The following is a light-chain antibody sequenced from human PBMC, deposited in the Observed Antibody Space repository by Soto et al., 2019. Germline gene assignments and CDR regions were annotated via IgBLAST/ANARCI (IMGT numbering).Light chain of an antibody. Sequence: EIVMTQSPATLSVSPGERAILSCRASQSVSSNLAWYQQKPGQAPSLLIYGASTRATGIPARFSGSGSGTEFTLTISSPQSEDFAVYYCQQYNNWPPVWTFGQGTKVEIK. CDR2: GAS. J-gene: IGKJ1*01. CDR1: QSVSSN. CDR3: QQYNNWPPVWT. V-gene: IGKV3-15*01.